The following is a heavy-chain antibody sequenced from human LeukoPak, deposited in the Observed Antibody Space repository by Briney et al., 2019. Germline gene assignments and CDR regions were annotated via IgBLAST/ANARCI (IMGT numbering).Heavy chain of an antibody. CDR3: AKAKITLIVVANPNSGALDI. D-gene: IGHD3-22*01. CDR1: GFTVTDNY. J-gene: IGHJ3*02. V-gene: IGHV3-23*01. Sequence: GGSLRLSCAASGFTVTDNYMNWVRQSSGKGLEWVSGISGSGSSTYSADSVKGRFTISRDNSNNTLYLQMNSLRAEDTALYYCAKAKITLIVVANPNSGALDIWGQGTMVTASS. CDR2: ISGSGSST.